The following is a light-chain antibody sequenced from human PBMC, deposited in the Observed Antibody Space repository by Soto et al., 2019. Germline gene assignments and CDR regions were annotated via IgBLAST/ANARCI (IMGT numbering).Light chain of an antibody. CDR3: QQYDNLPRAT. J-gene: IGKJ1*01. CDR2: DAS. Sequence: DIQMTQSPSSLSASVGDRVTITCQASQDISNYLNWYQQKPGKAPKLLIYDASNLETGVPSRFSGSGSGTDFTFPISSLQPEDIATYYCQQYDNLPRATFGQGTKVEIK. CDR1: QDISNY. V-gene: IGKV1-33*01.